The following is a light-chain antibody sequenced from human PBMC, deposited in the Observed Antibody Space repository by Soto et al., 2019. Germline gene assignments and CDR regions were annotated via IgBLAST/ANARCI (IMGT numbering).Light chain of an antibody. J-gene: IGKJ2*01. CDR1: QSVSSN. V-gene: IGKV3-15*01. CDR2: GAS. Sequence: EIVMTQSPATLSVSPGERATLSCRASQSVSSNLAWNQQKPGQAPRLLIYGASTRATGIPARFSGSGSGTEFTLTISSLQSKDFAVYYCQQYNSWPPRYTFGQGTKLEIK. CDR3: QQYNSWPPRYT.